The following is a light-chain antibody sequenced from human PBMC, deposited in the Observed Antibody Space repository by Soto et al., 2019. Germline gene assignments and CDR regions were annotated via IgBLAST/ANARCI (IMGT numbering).Light chain of an antibody. CDR1: SGSVSASYY. CDR2: STN. CDR3: ALYLGSDFI. J-gene: IGLJ2*01. Sequence: QAVVTQEPSFSVSPGGTVTLTCGLSSGSVSASYYPSWYQQTPGQAPRTLIYSTNTRSSGVPDRFSGSILGNRAALTITGAQADDESDYCCALYLGSDFIFGAGTKLTVL. V-gene: IGLV8-61*01.